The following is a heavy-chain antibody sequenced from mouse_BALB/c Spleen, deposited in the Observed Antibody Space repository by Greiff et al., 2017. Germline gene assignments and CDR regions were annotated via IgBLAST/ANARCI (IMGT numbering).Heavy chain of an antibody. CDR3: ARHEGPPYGIYYYAMDD. CDR1: GFSLTSYG. V-gene: IGHV2-6-1*01. J-gene: IGHJ4*01. CDR2: IWSDGST. D-gene: IGHD2-1*01. Sequence: QVQLKESGPGLVAPSQSLSITCTVSGFSLTSYGVHWVRQPPGKGLEWLVVIWSDGSTTYNSALKSRLSISKDNSKSQVVLKMNSLQTDDTAMYYCARHEGPPYGIYYYAMDDWGQGTSVTVSS.